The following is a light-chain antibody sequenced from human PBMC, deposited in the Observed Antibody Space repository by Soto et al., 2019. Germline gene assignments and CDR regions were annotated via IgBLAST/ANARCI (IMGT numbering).Light chain of an antibody. V-gene: IGKV1-39*01. CDR1: QSISSY. Sequence: DTQMTQSPSSLSASVGERVTITCRASQSISSYLNWYQQKPGKAPKLLIYAASSLQSGVPSRFSGSVSGTDFTLTISSRQPEDFATYYCQQSYSTPRTFGQGTKVEIK. J-gene: IGKJ1*01. CDR3: QQSYSTPRT. CDR2: AAS.